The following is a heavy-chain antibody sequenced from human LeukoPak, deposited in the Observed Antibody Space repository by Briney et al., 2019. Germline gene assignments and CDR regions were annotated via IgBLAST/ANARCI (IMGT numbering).Heavy chain of an antibody. CDR2: IDSSSNSI. J-gene: IGHJ4*02. CDR1: GFTFSSYN. D-gene: IGHD6-6*01. V-gene: IGHV3-48*01. Sequence: GGSLRLSCTASGFTFSSYNMNWVRQAPGKGLEWVSYIDSSSNSIYYADSVKGRFTVSRDNAKNSLYLQMNSLRAEDTAVYYCARDLVSRSNYWGQGTPVTVSS. CDR3: ARDLVSRSNY.